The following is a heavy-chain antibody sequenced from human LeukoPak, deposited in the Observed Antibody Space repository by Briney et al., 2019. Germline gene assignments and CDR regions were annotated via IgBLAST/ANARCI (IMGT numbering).Heavy chain of an antibody. CDR2: ISGSGGNT. CDR1: GFTTSSYA. J-gene: IGHJ3*02. Sequence: GGSLRLSCAASGFTTSSYAMSWVRQAPGKGLEWVSAISGSGGNTYYADSVKGRFTISRDNSKNTLYLQMNSLRAEDSAAYYCAKLRSGTTGNVEIWGQGTMVTVSS. V-gene: IGHV3-23*01. D-gene: IGHD1-26*01. CDR3: AKLRSGTTGNVEI.